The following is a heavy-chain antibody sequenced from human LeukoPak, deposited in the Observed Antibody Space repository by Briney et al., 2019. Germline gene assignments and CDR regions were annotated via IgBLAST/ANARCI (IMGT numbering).Heavy chain of an antibody. J-gene: IGHJ6*03. V-gene: IGHV3-66*01. D-gene: IGHD3-22*01. CDR2: IYSGGST. CDR3: ASTNKYYYDSSGYDYYYYYMDV. Sequence: GGSLRLSCAASGFTVSSNYMSWVRQAPGKGLEWVSVIYSGGSTYYADSVKGRFTISRDNSKNTLYLQMNNLRAEDTAVYYCASTNKYYYDSSGYDYYYYYMDVWGKGTTVTISS. CDR1: GFTVSSNY.